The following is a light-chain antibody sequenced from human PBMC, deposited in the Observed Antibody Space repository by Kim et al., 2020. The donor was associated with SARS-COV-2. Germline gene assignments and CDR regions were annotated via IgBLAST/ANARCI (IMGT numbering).Light chain of an antibody. CDR1: QSVLHSDNKNY. J-gene: IGKJ1*01. CDR3: QQYYITPRT. V-gene: IGKV4-1*01. CDR2: WAS. Sequence: DIVVTQSPDSLAVSLGERATINCKSSQSVLHSDNKNYLTWYQQKPGQPPRLLIYWASTRESGVPDRFSGSGSGTDFTLTISSLQAEDVAVYYCQQYYITPRTFGQGTKVDIK.